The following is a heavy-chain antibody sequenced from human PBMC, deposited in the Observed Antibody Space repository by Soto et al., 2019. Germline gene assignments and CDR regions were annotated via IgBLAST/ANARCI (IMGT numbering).Heavy chain of an antibody. V-gene: IGHV3-15*05. J-gene: IGHJ4*02. CDR2: IKTKSDGAVT. Sequence: EVQLVESGGXXVKPGGSLRLSCVGSGLTLSDAWMNWVRQIPGKGPEWVSRIKTKSDGAVTDYDALAKGRFTISRDDSENTVYLQMNSLKTEDTAVYYCAREWFGDFVWGQGTLVTVSS. CDR3: AREWFGDFV. D-gene: IGHD3-10*01. CDR1: GLTLSDAW.